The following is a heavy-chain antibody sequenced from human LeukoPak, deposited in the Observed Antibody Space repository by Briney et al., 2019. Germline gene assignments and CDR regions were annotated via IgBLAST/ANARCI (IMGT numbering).Heavy chain of an antibody. J-gene: IGHJ4*02. V-gene: IGHV4-34*01. Sequence: PSETLSLTCTVSGGSINSYYWSWIRQPPGKGLEWIGEINHSGSTNYNPSLKSRVTISVDTSKNQFSLKLSSVTAADTAVYYCARGPTIFGVVEYYFDYWGQGTLVTVSS. CDR2: INHSGST. CDR1: GGSINSYY. CDR3: ARGPTIFGVVEYYFDY. D-gene: IGHD3-3*01.